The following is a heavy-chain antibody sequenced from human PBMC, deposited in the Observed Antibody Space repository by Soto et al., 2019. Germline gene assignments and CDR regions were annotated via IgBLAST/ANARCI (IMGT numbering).Heavy chain of an antibody. D-gene: IGHD2-2*01. V-gene: IGHV1-2*04. CDR1: GYTFTGYY. J-gene: IGHJ3*02. CDR3: ARDLGYCSSTSCYLDAFDI. Sequence: GASVKVSCKASGYTFTGYYMHWVRQAPGQGLEWMGWINPNSGGTNYAQKFQGWVTITRDTSTSTAYMELSSLRSEDTAVYYCARDLGYCSSTSCYLDAFDIWGQGTMVTVSS. CDR2: INPNSGGT.